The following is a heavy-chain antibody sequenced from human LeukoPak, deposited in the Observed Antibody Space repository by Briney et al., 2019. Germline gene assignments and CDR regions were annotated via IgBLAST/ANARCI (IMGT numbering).Heavy chain of an antibody. J-gene: IGHJ6*03. Sequence: GGSLRLSCAASGFTFSDYYMSWIRQAPGKGLEWVSYISSSGSTIYYADSVKGRFTISRDNAKNSLYLQMNSLRAEDTAVYYCARGSSGWINYYYYMDVWGKGTTVTISS. CDR3: ARGSSGWINYYYYMDV. V-gene: IGHV3-11*04. D-gene: IGHD6-19*01. CDR2: ISSSGSTI. CDR1: GFTFSDYY.